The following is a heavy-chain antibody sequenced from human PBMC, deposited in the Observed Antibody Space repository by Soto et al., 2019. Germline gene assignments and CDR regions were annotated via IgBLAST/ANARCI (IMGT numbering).Heavy chain of an antibody. CDR1: GFIFSSYS. CDR2: ISSSSSTI. CDR3: ARADYGDYGIDY. D-gene: IGHD4-17*01. V-gene: IGHV3-48*01. Sequence: GGSLRLSCAASGFIFSSYSMNWVRQAPGKGLEWVSYISSSSSTICYADSVKGRFTISRDNAKNSLYLQMNSLRAEDTAVYYCARADYGDYGIDYWGQGTLVTVSS. J-gene: IGHJ4*02.